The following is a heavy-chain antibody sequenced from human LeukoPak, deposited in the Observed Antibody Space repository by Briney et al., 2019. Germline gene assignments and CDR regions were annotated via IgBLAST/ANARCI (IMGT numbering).Heavy chain of an antibody. CDR1: GGSFSGYY. V-gene: IGHV4-34*01. CDR2: INHSGST. D-gene: IGHD6-19*01. J-gene: IGHJ3*02. Sequence: SETLSLTCAVYGGSFSGYYWSWIRQPPGKGLEWIGEINHSGSTNYNPSLKSRVTISVDTSKNQFSLKLSSVTAADTAVYYCARGVGSSGWKYDAFDIWGQGTMVTVSS. CDR3: ARGVGSSGWKYDAFDI.